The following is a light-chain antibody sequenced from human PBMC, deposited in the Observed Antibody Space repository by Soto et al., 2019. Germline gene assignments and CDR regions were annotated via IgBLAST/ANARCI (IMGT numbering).Light chain of an antibody. V-gene: IGLV2-14*03. CDR2: DVS. CDR1: SSDVGGYDY. CDR3: TSYTARRLYV. J-gene: IGLJ1*01. Sequence: QSVLTQPASVSGSPGQSITISFTGTSSDVGGYDYVSWYQQHPGKAPKLLIYDVSNRPSGVSTRFSGSKSGNTASLTISGLQAEDEGDYYCTSYTARRLYVFGSGTKVTIL.